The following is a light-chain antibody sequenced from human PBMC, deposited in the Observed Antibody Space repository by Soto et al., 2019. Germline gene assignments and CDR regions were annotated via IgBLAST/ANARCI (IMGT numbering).Light chain of an antibody. Sequence: EVVLTQSPGTLSLSQGERATLSCRASQSVSNNYFAWYQQKPGQAPRLLIFGSSDRATGIPDRFSGSGSGTDFTLTINRLEPDDFAVYYRQQYGSSPPYTFGQGTKLEIK. J-gene: IGKJ2*01. V-gene: IGKV3-20*01. CDR2: GSS. CDR3: QQYGSSPPYT. CDR1: QSVSNNY.